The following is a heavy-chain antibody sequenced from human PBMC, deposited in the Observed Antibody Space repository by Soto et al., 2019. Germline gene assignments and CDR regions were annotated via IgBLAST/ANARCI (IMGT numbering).Heavy chain of an antibody. D-gene: IGHD3-22*01. Sequence: EVQLVESGGGLVQPGGSLRLSCAASGFTFSSYWMSWVRQAPGKGLEWVANIKQDGSEKYYVDSVKGRFTISRDNAKNSLYLQMNSLRAEDTAVYYCAKEKVGDSSGYLNDYWGQGTLVTVSS. CDR1: GFTFSSYW. J-gene: IGHJ4*02. CDR2: IKQDGSEK. CDR3: AKEKVGDSSGYLNDY. V-gene: IGHV3-7*03.